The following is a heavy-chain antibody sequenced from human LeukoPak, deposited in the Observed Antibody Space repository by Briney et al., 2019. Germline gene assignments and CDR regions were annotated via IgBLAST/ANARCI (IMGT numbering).Heavy chain of an antibody. CDR1: GFTFSGYG. CDR2: ISGSGGTT. J-gene: IGHJ6*03. D-gene: IGHD3-10*01. CDR3: VKGLGSGSYAGYFYYIDV. Sequence: GGSLRLSCAASGFTFSGYGMSWVRQAPGKGLEWVSVISGSGGTTFYADSVKGRFSISRDNSKNTLFLQMNSLRAEDTAVYSWVKGLGSGSYAGYFYYIDVGGKGTTVTISS. V-gene: IGHV3-23*01.